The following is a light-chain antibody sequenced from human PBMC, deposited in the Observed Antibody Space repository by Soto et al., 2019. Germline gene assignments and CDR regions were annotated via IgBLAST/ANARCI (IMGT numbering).Light chain of an antibody. V-gene: IGLV2-14*01. CDR2: EVN. CDR3: ASYTTSHTRV. CDR1: DSDIGAYNY. Sequence: QSALTQPASISRSPGQTITISCTGSDSDIGAYNYVSWYQHRPGKAPKLIIFEVNNQPSGVSHRFSGSKSANTASLTISGLQADDEADYYCASYTTSHTRVFGGGTKLTVL. J-gene: IGLJ3*02.